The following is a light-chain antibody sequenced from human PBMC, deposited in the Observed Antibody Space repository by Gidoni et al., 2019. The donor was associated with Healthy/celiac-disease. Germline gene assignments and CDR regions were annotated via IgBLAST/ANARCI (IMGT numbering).Light chain of an antibody. V-gene: IGKV3-11*01. CDR3: QQRSNWPPT. CDR2: DAS. CDR1: QSVSSY. J-gene: IGKJ4*01. Sequence: PATLSLSPGERATLSCRASQSVSSYLAWYQQKPGQAPRLLIYDASNRATGIPARFSGSGSGTDFTLTISSLEPEDFAVYYCQQRSNWPPTFGGGTKVEIK.